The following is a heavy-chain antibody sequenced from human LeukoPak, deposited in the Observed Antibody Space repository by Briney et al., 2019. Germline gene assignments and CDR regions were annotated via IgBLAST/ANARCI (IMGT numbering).Heavy chain of an antibody. Sequence: SGGSLRLSCAAAGFTFSDYYMRSIRQARGKGLEWVSYINNGGVTIYYADSVKGRFTVSRDNAKNALYLQMNSLRAEDSAVYCCSRERLGSRYWGPGTLVTVSS. CDR1: GFTFSDYY. CDR2: INNGGVTI. J-gene: IGHJ4*02. V-gene: IGHV3-11*04. CDR3: SRERLGSRY. D-gene: IGHD3-16*01.